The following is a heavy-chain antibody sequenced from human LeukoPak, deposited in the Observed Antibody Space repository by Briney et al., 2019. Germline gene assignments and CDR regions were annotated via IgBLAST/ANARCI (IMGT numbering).Heavy chain of an antibody. CDR2: ISGSGGST. CDR1: GFTFSSYA. V-gene: IGHV3-23*01. J-gene: IGHJ4*02. CDR3: AKKYSGYYFDY. D-gene: IGHD5-12*01. Sequence: GSLRLSFAASGFTFSSYAMSWVRPAPGKGLEWVSAISGSGGSTYYADSVKGRFTISRDNSKNTLYLQMNSLRAEDTAVYYCAKKYSGYYFDYWGQGTLVTVSS.